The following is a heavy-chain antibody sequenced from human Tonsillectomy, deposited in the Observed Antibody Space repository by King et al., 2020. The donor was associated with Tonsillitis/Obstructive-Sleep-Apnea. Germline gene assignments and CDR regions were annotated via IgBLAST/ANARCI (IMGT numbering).Heavy chain of an antibody. CDR1: GGSFSGYY. V-gene: IGHV4-34*01. J-gene: IGHJ4*02. CDR3: ARGEAVAGIDY. Sequence: VQLQQWGAGLLKPSETLSLNCAVYGGSFSGYYWSWIRQPPGKGLEWIGEINHSGSTNYNPSLKSRVTISVDTSKNQFALKLSSVTAADTAVYYCARGEAVAGIDYWGQGTLVTVSS. CDR2: INHSGST. D-gene: IGHD6-19*01.